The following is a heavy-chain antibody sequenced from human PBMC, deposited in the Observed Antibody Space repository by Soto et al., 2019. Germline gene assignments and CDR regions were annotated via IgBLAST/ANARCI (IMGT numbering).Heavy chain of an antibody. J-gene: IGHJ6*02. CDR2: IYYSGST. CDR1: GGSISSYY. V-gene: IGHV4-59*01. D-gene: IGHD6-19*01. Sequence: SETLSLTCTVSGGSISSYYWSWIRQPPGKGLEWIGYIYYSGSTNYNPSLKSRVTISVDTSKNQFSLKLSSVTAADTAVYYCARVGYSSGWSSRLAFYYYYYGMDVWGQGTTVTVSS. CDR3: ARVGYSSGWSSRLAFYYYYYGMDV.